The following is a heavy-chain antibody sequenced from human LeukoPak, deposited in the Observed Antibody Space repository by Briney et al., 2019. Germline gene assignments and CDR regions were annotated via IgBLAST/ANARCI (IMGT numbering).Heavy chain of an antibody. Sequence: GGSLRLSCTASGFPFRAYAIHWVRQAPGKGLEWVTVVSADGTNKFFADSVKGRFTISRDNSKNTVYLQMNRLKTDDTAVYYCARSYYDDTGYDGFDVWGQGTMVTVSS. V-gene: IGHV3-30-3*01. J-gene: IGHJ3*01. CDR1: GFPFRAYA. D-gene: IGHD3-22*01. CDR3: ARSYYDDTGYDGFDV. CDR2: VSADGTNK.